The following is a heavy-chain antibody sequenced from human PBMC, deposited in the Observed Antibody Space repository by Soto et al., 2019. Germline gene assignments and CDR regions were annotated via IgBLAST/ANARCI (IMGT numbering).Heavy chain of an antibody. J-gene: IGHJ4*02. CDR3: TTDVWPETGSDY. CDR2: IKSKTDGGTT. D-gene: IGHD2-15*01. V-gene: IGHV3-15*07. Sequence: GGSLRLSCAASGFTFSKAWMNWVRQAPGKGLEWVGHIKSKTDGGTTDYAAPVKGRFSISRDDLKNTFYLQIDSPKTEDTAVYYCTTDVWPETGSDYWGQGTLVTVSS. CDR1: GFTFSKAW.